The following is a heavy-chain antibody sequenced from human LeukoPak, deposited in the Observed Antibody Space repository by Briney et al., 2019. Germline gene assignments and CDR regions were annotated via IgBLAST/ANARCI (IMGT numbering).Heavy chain of an antibody. D-gene: IGHD1-26*01. CDR3: TRRGVRATGFDY. J-gene: IGHJ4*02. V-gene: IGHV3-73*01. Sequence: GGSLRLSCAASGFTFSGSAMHWVRQASGKGLEWVGRIRSKANSYATTYAASVKGKFTISRDDSKNTAYLQMNSLKTEDTAVYYCTRRGVRATGFDYWGQGTLVTVSS. CDR1: GFTFSGSA. CDR2: IRSKANSYAT.